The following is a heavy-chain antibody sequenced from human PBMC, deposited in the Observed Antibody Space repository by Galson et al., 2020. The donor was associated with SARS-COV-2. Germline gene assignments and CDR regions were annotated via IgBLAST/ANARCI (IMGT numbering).Heavy chain of an antibody. CDR3: ARETDDDSSSWYDY. V-gene: IGHV3-30*04. D-gene: IGHD3-22*01. J-gene: IGHJ4*02. CDR2: ISYDGTTI. CDR1: GFTFSRSA. Sequence: QPGESLKISCAASGFTFSRSAMHWVRQAPDKGLEWVAIISYDGTTIYQSDSVKGRFTISRDISKNILYLQMNRLRPEDTGVYYCARETDDDSSSWYDYWGQGTLVTVSP.